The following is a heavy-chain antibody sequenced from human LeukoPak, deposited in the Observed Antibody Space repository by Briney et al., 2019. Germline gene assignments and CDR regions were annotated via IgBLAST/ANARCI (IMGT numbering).Heavy chain of an antibody. Sequence: ASVKVSCKASGYTFTSYGISWARQAPGQGLEWMGWISAYNGNTNYAQKLQGRVTMTTDTSTSTAYMELRSLRSDDTAVYYCARVDTYYYYMDVWGKGTTVTVSS. D-gene: IGHD5-18*01. V-gene: IGHV1-18*01. J-gene: IGHJ6*03. CDR3: ARVDTYYYYMDV. CDR2: ISAYNGNT. CDR1: GYTFTSYG.